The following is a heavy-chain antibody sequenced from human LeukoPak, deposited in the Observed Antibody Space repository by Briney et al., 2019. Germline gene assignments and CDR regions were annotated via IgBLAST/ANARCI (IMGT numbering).Heavy chain of an antibody. J-gene: IGHJ4*02. CDR1: GFTFSSYW. V-gene: IGHV3-7*01. Sequence: SGGSLRLSCAASGFTFSSYWMSWVRQAPGKGLEWVANIKQDGSEKYYVDSVKGRFTISRGNAKNSLYLQMNSLRAEDTAVYYCARDLSPNYGDYSDYWGQGTLVTVSS. CDR3: ARDLSPNYGDYSDY. CDR2: IKQDGSEK. D-gene: IGHD4-17*01.